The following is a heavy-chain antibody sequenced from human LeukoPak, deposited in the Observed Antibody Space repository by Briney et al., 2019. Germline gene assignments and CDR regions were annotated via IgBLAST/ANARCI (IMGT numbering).Heavy chain of an antibody. Sequence: PSETLSLTCTVSGGSISSYYWSWIRQPPGKGLEWIGYIYYSGSTNYNPSLKSRVTISVDTSKNQFSLKLSSVTAADTAVYYCARQLTDYYHYKMDVWGQGTTVTVSS. CDR2: IYYSGST. J-gene: IGHJ6*02. CDR3: ARQLTDYYHYKMDV. CDR1: GGSISSYY. V-gene: IGHV4-59*08.